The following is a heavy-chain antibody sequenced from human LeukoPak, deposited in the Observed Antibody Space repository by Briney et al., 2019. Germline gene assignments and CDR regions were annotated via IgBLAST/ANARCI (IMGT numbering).Heavy chain of an antibody. CDR3: ARGGITIQLWLYFDY. V-gene: IGHV1-2*02. CDR1: GYTFAGYY. Sequence: GASVKVSCKASGYTFAGYYVHWVRQAPGQGPEWMGWINCNSGGTKYAQKFQGRVTMTRDTSISTGYMELSRLRSDDTAVYYCARGGITIQLWLYFDYWGQGTLVTVSS. D-gene: IGHD5-18*01. CDR2: INCNSGGT. J-gene: IGHJ4*02.